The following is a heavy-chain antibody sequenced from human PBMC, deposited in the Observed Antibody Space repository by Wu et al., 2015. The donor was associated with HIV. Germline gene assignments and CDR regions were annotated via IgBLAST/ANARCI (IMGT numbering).Heavy chain of an antibody. V-gene: IGHV1-46*01. CDR3: ATSTTALNWFDS. J-gene: IGHJ5*01. D-gene: IGHD1-1*01. CDR1: GYFFTTYQ. CDR2: INPTGDST. Sequence: QVQLVQSGAEVKKPGASVKVSCKSSGYFFTTYQVHWVRQAPGQGLEWMGVINPTGDSTDYAQKFQGRVTMTRDTSTNTVYMDQTSLRSDDTAIYYCATSTTALNWFDSWGQGTLVTVSS.